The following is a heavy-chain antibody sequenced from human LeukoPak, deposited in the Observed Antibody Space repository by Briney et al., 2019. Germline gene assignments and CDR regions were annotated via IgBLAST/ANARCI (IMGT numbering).Heavy chain of an antibody. CDR2: ISSSSSYI. D-gene: IGHD2-21*01. Sequence: PGGSLRLSCAASGFTFSSYSMNWVRQAPGKGLEWVSSISSSSSYIYYADSVKGRFTISRDNAKNSLYLQMNSLRAEDTAVYYCARENLAYCGGDCSFDYWGQGTLVTVSS. V-gene: IGHV3-21*01. CDR1: GFTFSSYS. CDR3: ARENLAYCGGDCSFDY. J-gene: IGHJ4*02.